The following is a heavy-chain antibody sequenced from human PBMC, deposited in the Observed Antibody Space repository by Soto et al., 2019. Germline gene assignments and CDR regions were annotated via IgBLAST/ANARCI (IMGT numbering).Heavy chain of an antibody. CDR1: GFTFSSYG. CDR2: MWYDGSNK. Sequence: QVQLVESGGGVVQPGRSLRLSCAASGFTFSSYGMHWVRQAPGKGLEWVAVMWYDGSNKYYADSVKGRFTISRDNSKNTLYLQMNSLRAEDTAVYYCARESTGSYISWFDPWGQETLVTVSS. J-gene: IGHJ5*02. D-gene: IGHD3-10*01. CDR3: ARESTGSYISWFDP. V-gene: IGHV3-33*01.